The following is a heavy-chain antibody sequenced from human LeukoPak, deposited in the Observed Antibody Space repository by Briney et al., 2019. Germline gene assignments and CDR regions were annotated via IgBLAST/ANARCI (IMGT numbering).Heavy chain of an antibody. D-gene: IGHD3-10*01. J-gene: IGHJ5*02. Sequence: PSETLSLTCAVYGGSFSGYYWSWIRQPPGKGLEWIGEINHSGSTNYNPSLKSRVTISVDTSKNQFSLKLSSVTAADTAVYYCTRRPYYYGSGRYGSNWFDPWGQGTLVTVSS. CDR2: INHSGST. CDR1: GGSFSGYY. CDR3: TRRPYYYGSGRYGSNWFDP. V-gene: IGHV4-34*01.